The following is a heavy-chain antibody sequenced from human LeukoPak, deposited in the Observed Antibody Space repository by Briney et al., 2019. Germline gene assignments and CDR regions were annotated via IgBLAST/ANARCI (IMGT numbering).Heavy chain of an antibody. V-gene: IGHV2-5*02. Sequence: SGPTLVKPTQTLTLTCTFSGFSLSTSGVGVGWIRQPPGKALEWLALIYWDDDKRYSPCLKSRLTITKDTSKNQVVLTMTNMDPVDTATYYCAHSLLYYDILTGYRSGGRGGFDYWGQGTLVTVSS. CDR1: GFSLSTSGVG. CDR2: IYWDDDK. D-gene: IGHD3-9*01. CDR3: AHSLLYYDILTGYRSGGRGGFDY. J-gene: IGHJ4*02.